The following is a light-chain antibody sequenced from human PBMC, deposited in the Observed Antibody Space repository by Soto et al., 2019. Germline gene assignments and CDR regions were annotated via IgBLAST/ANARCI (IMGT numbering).Light chain of an antibody. CDR3: SSKSPDF. CDR1: SSGIRDYNY. J-gene: IGLJ1*01. V-gene: IGLV2-14*01. CDR2: EVS. Sequence: QSALTQPASGSGSPGQSITISCTGTSSGIRDYNYVSWYQQLPGNAPKLIMYEVSNRPSGISNRFSGSKSGNTASLTISGLQAEDEADYYCSSKSPDFFGTGTKLTVL.